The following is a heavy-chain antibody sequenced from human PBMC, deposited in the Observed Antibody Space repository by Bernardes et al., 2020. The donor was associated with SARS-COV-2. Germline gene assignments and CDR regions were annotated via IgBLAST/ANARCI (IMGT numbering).Heavy chain of an antibody. V-gene: IGHV2-5*01. D-gene: IGHD6-13*01. CDR1: GFSLSTSGVG. J-gene: IGHJ4*02. CDR3: AHLDSSSSQTTFDY. CDR2: IYWNDDK. Sequence: SGPTLVKPTQTLTLTCTFSGFSLSTSGVGVGWIRQPPGKALEWLALIYWNDDKRYSPSLKSRLTITKDTSKNQVVLTMTNMDPVDTATYYCAHLDSSSSQTTFDYWGQGTLVTVSS.